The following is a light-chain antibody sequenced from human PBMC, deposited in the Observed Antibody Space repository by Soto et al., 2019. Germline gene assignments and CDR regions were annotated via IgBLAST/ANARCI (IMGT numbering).Light chain of an antibody. Sequence: EVVLTQSPATLSLSPGERATLSCRASQTVDTHLAWYQQKPGQPPRLVIHDASNRASGIPDRFSGNGSGTDFTLTISSLEPEDFALYYCQQRGNWPSITFGQGTRLEI. CDR2: DAS. V-gene: IGKV3-11*01. J-gene: IGKJ5*01. CDR1: QTVDTH. CDR3: QQRGNWPSIT.